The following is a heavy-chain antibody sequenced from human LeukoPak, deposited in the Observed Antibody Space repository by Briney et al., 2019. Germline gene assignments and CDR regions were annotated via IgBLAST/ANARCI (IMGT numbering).Heavy chain of an antibody. D-gene: IGHD5-24*01. V-gene: IGHV3-30*18. Sequence: GRSLRLSCAASGFTFSSYGMHWVRQAPGTGLEWVAVISYDGSNKYYADSVEGRFTISRDNSKNTLYLQMNSLRAEDTAVYYCAKVGDGYDYWGQGTLVTVSS. CDR2: ISYDGSNK. CDR3: AKVGDGYDY. CDR1: GFTFSSYG. J-gene: IGHJ4*02.